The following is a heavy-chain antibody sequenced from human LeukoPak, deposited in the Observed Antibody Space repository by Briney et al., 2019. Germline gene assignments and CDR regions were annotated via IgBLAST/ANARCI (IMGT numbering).Heavy chain of an antibody. Sequence: GGSLRLSCAASGFTFSSHGMSWVRQAPGKGLEWASGISGSGGITYYADSVKGRFTISRDNSKNTLYLQMNSLRAEDTAVYYCARGALRIAAHQNWFDPWGQGTLVTVSS. CDR1: GFTFSSHG. CDR2: ISGSGGIT. CDR3: ARGALRIAAHQNWFDP. J-gene: IGHJ5*02. V-gene: IGHV3-23*01. D-gene: IGHD6-6*01.